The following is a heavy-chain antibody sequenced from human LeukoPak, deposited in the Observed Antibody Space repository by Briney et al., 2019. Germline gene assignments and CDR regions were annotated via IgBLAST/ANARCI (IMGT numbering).Heavy chain of an antibody. Sequence: ASVKVSCEASGYTFTSYDINWVRQATGQGLEWMGWMNPNSGNTGYAQKFQGRVTMTRNTSISTAYMELSSLRSEDTAVYYCARWALWSRALNDYWGQGTLVTVSS. D-gene: IGHD2-21*01. V-gene: IGHV1-8*01. CDR3: ARWALWSRALNDY. CDR1: GYTFTSYD. CDR2: MNPNSGNT. J-gene: IGHJ4*02.